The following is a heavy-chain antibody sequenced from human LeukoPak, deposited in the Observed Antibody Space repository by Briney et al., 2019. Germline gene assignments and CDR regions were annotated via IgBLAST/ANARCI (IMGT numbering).Heavy chain of an antibody. CDR1: GGSISSYY. CDR2: IYYSGST. J-gene: IGHJ5*02. V-gene: IGHV4-59*01. CDR3: ARSELGYCSSTSCYVGWFDP. D-gene: IGHD2-2*01. Sequence: SETLSLTCTVSGGSISSYYRRWIRQPPGKGLEWIGYIYYSGSTNYNPSLKSRVTISVDTSKNQFSLKLSSVTAADTAVYYCARSELGYCSSTSCYVGWFDPWGQGTLVTVSS.